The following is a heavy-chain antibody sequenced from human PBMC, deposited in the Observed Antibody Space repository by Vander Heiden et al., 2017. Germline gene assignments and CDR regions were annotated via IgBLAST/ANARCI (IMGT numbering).Heavy chain of an antibody. V-gene: IGHV4-59*01. CDR1: GGSISSDY. D-gene: IGHD3-22*01. Sequence: QVQLQESGPGLVKPSETLSLTCTVSGGSISSDYWSWIRQPPGKGLEWIGYIYYSGSTNYNPSLESRVTISVDTSKKHFSLKLTSVTAADTAVYYCAREQWLSNNWFDPWGQGTRVTVSS. CDR3: AREQWLSNNWFDP. CDR2: IYYSGST. J-gene: IGHJ5*02.